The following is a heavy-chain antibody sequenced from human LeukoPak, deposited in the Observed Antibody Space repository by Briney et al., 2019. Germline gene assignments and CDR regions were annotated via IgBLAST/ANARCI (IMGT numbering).Heavy chain of an antibody. CDR1: GGSISSSSYY. CDR2: VYYSGNT. J-gene: IGHJ5*02. V-gene: IGHV4-39*01. D-gene: IGHD6-13*01. Sequence: SETLSLTCTVSGGSISSSSYYWAWIRQPPGKGLEWIGSVYYSGNTYYNPSLESRLTISIDTSKNQFSLKLSSVTAADTAVYYCARHGGQQLDLWGQGTLVTVSS. CDR3: ARHGGQQLDL.